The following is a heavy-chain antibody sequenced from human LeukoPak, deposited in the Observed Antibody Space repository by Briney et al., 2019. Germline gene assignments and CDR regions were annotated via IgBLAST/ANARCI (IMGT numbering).Heavy chain of an antibody. V-gene: IGHV3-11*04. D-gene: IGHD1-26*01. Sequence: GGSLRLSCVASGFNFNEYYMSWIRQAPGKGLEWVSYIGSTIYYADSVKGRFTISRDNAKSSLYLQMNSLRAEDTAVYYCARDRGIVGTTGYYYMDVWGKGTTVTVSS. CDR1: GFNFNEYY. CDR2: IGSTI. J-gene: IGHJ6*03. CDR3: ARDRGIVGTTGYYYMDV.